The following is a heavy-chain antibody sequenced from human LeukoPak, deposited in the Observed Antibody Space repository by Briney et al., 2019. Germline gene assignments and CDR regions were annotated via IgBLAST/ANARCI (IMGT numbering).Heavy chain of an antibody. CDR3: ARDYYGSGSLDY. CDR1: GFTFSSYA. Sequence: GGSLRLSCAASGFTFSSYAMSWVRLAPGKGLEWVSSISGSGGSPYYADSVKGRFTISRDNSKNTLHLQMNSLRAEDTAVYYCARDYYGSGSLDYWGQGTLVTVSS. V-gene: IGHV3-23*01. J-gene: IGHJ4*02. D-gene: IGHD3-10*01. CDR2: ISGSGGSP.